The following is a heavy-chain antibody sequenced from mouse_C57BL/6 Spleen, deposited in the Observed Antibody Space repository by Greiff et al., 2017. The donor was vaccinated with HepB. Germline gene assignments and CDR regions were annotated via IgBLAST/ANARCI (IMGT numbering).Heavy chain of an antibody. CDR1: GYAFSSSW. V-gene: IGHV1-82*01. D-gene: IGHD1-1*01. J-gene: IGHJ2*01. CDR2: IYPGDGDT. Sequence: VKLMESGPELVKPGASVKISCKASGYAFSSSWMNWVKQRPGKGLEWIGRIYPGDGDTNYNGKFKGKATLTADKSSSTAYMQLSSLTSEDSAVYFCARDYYYGSSDYWGQGTTLTVSS. CDR3: ARDYYYGSSDY.